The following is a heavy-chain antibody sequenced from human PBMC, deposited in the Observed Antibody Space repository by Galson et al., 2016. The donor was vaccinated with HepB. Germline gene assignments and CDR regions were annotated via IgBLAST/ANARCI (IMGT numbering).Heavy chain of an antibody. CDR2: ISAGSGNT. D-gene: IGHD3-16*02. Sequence: SVKVSCKASGYTFTTYDMHWVRQSPRQRLEWMGWISAGSGNTKFSGNFQGRVTITRDTSARTHYMELSSLTSGDTAVYYCARDLIGNLDVWGQGTTVTVSS. CDR3: ARDLIGNLDV. V-gene: IGHV1-3*01. J-gene: IGHJ6*02. CDR1: GYTFTTYD.